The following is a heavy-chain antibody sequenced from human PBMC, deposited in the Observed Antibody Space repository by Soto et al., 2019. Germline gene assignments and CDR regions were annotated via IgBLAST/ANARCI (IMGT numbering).Heavy chain of an antibody. Sequence: TLSLTCAVSGGSISSGGYSWSWIRQPPGKGLEWIGYIYHSGSTYYNPSLKSRVTISVDRSKNQFSLKLSSVTAADTAVYYCARASLLMVLSDSSGYFAPGDFDIWGQGTMVTVSS. CDR1: GGSISSGGYS. D-gene: IGHD3-22*01. CDR2: IYHSGST. J-gene: IGHJ3*02. V-gene: IGHV4-30-2*01. CDR3: ARASLLMVLSDSSGYFAPGDFDI.